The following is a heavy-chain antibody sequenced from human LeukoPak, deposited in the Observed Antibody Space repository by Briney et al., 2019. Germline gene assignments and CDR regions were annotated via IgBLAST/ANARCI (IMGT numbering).Heavy chain of an antibody. CDR1: GFTFSSYA. V-gene: IGHV3-23*01. CDR3: AKGGSGVVIDDYFDY. D-gene: IGHD3-3*01. CDR2: ISRSGGST. J-gene: IGHJ4*02. Sequence: GGSLRLSCAASGFTFSSYAMSWVRQAPGKGLEWVSAISRSGGSTYYADSVKGRFTISRDNSKNTLYLQMNSLRAEDTAVYYCAKGGSGVVIDDYFDYWGQGTLVTVSS.